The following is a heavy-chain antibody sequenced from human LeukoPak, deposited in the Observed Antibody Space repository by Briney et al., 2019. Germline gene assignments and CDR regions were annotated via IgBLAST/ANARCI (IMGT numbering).Heavy chain of an antibody. D-gene: IGHD3-10*01. CDR1: GGTLSGHA. V-gene: IGHV1-69*06. CDR3: TSGDSSGTFYNPFYDY. Sequence: SVKVSCKASGGTLSGHAITWVRQAPGQSLEWLGGIIPKFTTAIYAHQFQGRLTINADSSTNSAYMELNSLRPDDTAIYFCTSGDSSGTFYNPFYDYWGQGTLVTVSS. J-gene: IGHJ4*02. CDR2: IIPKFTTA.